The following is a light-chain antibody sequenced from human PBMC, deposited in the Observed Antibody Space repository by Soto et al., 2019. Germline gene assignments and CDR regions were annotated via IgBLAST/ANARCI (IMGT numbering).Light chain of an antibody. CDR2: DDN. V-gene: IGLV1-51*01. CDR1: SSNIGGNS. J-gene: IGLJ1*01. CDR3: GSSDSSLSSYV. Sequence: QSGLTHPPSVSSSPGQKVTISCSGSSSNIGGNSVSWYQQLPGTAPKLLIYDDNKRPSGIPDRFSGSKSGTSATLGITGFQTGDEADSYCGSSDSSLSSYVFGTGTKVTVL.